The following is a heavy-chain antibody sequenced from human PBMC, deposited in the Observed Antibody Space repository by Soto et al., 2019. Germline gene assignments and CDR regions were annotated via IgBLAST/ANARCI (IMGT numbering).Heavy chain of an antibody. CDR2: MNPNSGNT. J-gene: IGHJ6*03. Sequence: ASVKVSCKASGYTFTSYDINWVRQATGQGLEWMGWMNPNSGNTGYAQKFQGRVTMTRNTSISTAYMELSSLRSEDTAVYYCARRAANVLIYYYYYYMDVWGKGTTVTVSS. V-gene: IGHV1-8*01. CDR1: GYTFTSYD. CDR3: ARRAANVLIYYYYYYMDV. D-gene: IGHD1-1*01.